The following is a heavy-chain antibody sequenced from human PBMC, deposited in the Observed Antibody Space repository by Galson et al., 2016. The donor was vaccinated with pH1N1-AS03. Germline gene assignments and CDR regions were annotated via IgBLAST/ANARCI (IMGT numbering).Heavy chain of an antibody. J-gene: IGHJ3*01. CDR1: GASVSSGGDYY. CDR3: ARDKRFPYGIGLGALDL. V-gene: IGHV4-61*08. Sequence: ATLSLTCTVSGASVSSGGDYYWSWIRQPPGKGLEFIGYVHYKGNAKYNPSLNSRVVISVDTSTNQFSLRLTSLTAADSAVYYCARDKRFPYGIGLGALDLWGHGTVVTVSS. CDR2: VHYKGNA. D-gene: IGHD2-8*01.